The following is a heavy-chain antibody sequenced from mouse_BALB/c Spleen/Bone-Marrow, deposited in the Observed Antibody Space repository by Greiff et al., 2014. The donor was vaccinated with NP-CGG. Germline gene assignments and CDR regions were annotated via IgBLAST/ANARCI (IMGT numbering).Heavy chain of an antibody. D-gene: IGHD3-1*01. CDR1: GYTFTSYW. V-gene: IGHV1-69*02. J-gene: IGHJ3*01. CDR3: ARRELGPRWFTY. CDR2: IDPSDSYT. Sequence: VQLQQSGAEFVKPGASVKLSCKASGYTFTSYWMHWVKQRPGQGLEWIGEIDPSDSYTNYNQKFKGKATLTVDKSSSTAYMQLCSLTSEDSAVYYCARRELGPRWFTYWGQGTLVTVTA.